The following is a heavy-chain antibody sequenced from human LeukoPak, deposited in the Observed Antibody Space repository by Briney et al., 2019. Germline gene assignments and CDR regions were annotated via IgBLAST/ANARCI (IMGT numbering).Heavy chain of an antibody. CDR1: GFTFSSYV. CDR2: ISYDGNNK. J-gene: IGHJ4*02. V-gene: IGHV3-30*18. Sequence: GGSLRLSCAASGFTFSSYVMHWVRQAPGKGLEWVAGISYDGNNKYYAESVKGRFTISRDNSKNTLYLQMNSLRAEDTAVYYCAKDLKIGRLYYFDYWGQGTLVTVSS. CDR3: AKDLKIGRLYYFDY. D-gene: IGHD6-25*01.